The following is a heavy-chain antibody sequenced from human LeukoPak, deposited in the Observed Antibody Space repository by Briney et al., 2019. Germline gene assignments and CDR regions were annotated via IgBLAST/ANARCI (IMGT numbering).Heavy chain of an antibody. V-gene: IGHV4-61*02. Sequence: SETLSLTCTVSGYSISSGYYWGWIRQPAGKGLEWIGRIYTSGSTNYNPSLKSRVTMSVDTSKNQFSLKLSSVTAADTAVYYCARGILVPADLADWFDPWGQGTLVTVSS. CDR2: IYTSGST. CDR3: ARGILVPADLADWFDP. D-gene: IGHD2-2*01. CDR1: GYSISSGYY. J-gene: IGHJ5*02.